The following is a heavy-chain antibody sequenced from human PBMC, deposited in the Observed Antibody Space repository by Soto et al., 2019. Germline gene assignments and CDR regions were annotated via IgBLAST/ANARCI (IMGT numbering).Heavy chain of an antibody. Sequence: QVQLQESGPGLVKPSQTLSLTCTVSGGSISSGGYYWGWIRQHPGKGLEWIGYIYYSGSTYYNPSLKSRVTLSVDTSKNQFSLKLSSVTAADTAVYYCARLHGDWYYFDYWGQGTLVTVSS. CDR1: GGSISSGGYY. CDR2: IYYSGST. D-gene: IGHD4-17*01. J-gene: IGHJ4*02. V-gene: IGHV4-31*03. CDR3: ARLHGDWYYFDY.